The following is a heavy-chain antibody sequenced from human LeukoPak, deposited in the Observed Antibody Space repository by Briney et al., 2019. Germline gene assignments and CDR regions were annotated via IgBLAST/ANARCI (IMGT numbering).Heavy chain of an antibody. J-gene: IGHJ4*02. CDR3: TRPPGSSDDY. CDR1: GFTFSGSA. CDR2: IRSKANSCAT. D-gene: IGHD6-19*01. V-gene: IGHV3-73*01. Sequence: PGGSLRLSCAASGFTFSGSAMHWVRQASGKGLEWVGRIRSKANSCATAYAASVKGRFTISRDDSKNTAYLQMNSLKTEDTAVYYCTRPPGSSDDYWGQGTLVTVSS.